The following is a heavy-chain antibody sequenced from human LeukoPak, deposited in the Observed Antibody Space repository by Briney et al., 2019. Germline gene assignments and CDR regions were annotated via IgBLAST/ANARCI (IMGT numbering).Heavy chain of an antibody. J-gene: IGHJ5*02. CDR1: GYTFTSYY. V-gene: IGHV1-46*01. CDR3: ARDNSVGDIAWWFDP. CDR2: IYPGGSST. D-gene: IGHD3-16*02. Sequence: ASVKVSCKASGYTFTSYYIHWVRQAPGQGLVWMGIIYPGGSSTLYAQKFQGRVTMTRDMSTTTDYMELSSLRSEDTAVYYCARDNSVGDIAWWFDPWGQGTLVTVSS.